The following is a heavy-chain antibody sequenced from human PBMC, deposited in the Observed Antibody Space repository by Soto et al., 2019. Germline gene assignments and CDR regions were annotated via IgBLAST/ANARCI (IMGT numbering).Heavy chain of an antibody. CDR2: ISYDGSNK. CDR1: GFTFSSYA. D-gene: IGHD3-3*01. J-gene: IGHJ6*02. V-gene: IGHV3-30-3*01. Sequence: GGSLRLSCAASGFTFSSYAMHWVRQAPGKGLEWVAVISYDGSNKYYADSVKGRFTISRDNSKNTLYLQMNSLRAEDTAGDYCARDHYDFWSGYSDYYYYYGMDVWGQGTTVTVSS. CDR3: ARDHYDFWSGYSDYYYYYGMDV.